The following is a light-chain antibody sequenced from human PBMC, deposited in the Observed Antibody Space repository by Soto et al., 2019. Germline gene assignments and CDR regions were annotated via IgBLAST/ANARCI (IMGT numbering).Light chain of an antibody. CDR2: DTS. CDR3: QQYDSSPVT. CDR1: QSLNSNF. V-gene: IGKV3-20*01. J-gene: IGKJ1*01. Sequence: ENVLTQSPGTLSLSPGERATLSCRASQSLNSNFLAWYQRKPGQAPRLLIFDTSSRASGIPDRFSGSGSGTDFTRTIDSLEPEDFAVYYCQQYDSSPVTFGQGTNLQI.